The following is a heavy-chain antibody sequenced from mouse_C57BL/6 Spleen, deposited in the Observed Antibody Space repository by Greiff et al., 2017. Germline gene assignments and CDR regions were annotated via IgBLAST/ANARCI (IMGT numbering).Heavy chain of an antibody. CDR3: ARVLVYGSSLYAMDY. D-gene: IGHD1-1*01. J-gene: IGHJ4*01. CDR2: ISSGSSTI. Sequence: EVQVVESGGGLVKPGGSLKLSCAASGFTFSDYGMHWVRQAPEKGLEWVAYISSGSSTIYYADTVKGRFTISRDNAKNTLFLQMTSLRSEDTAMYYCARVLVYGSSLYAMDYWGQGTSVTVSS. CDR1: GFTFSDYG. V-gene: IGHV5-17*01.